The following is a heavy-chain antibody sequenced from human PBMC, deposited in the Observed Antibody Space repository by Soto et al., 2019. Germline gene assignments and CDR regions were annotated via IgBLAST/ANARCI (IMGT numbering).Heavy chain of an antibody. Sequence: PSETLSLTCTVSGGSISSGDYYWSWIRQPPGKGLEWIGYIYYSGSTYYNPSLKSRVTISVDTSKNQFSLKLSSVTAADTAVYYCASSGYCTNGVCYTLFDPWRHGTLVTVS. D-gene: IGHD2-8*01. J-gene: IGHJ5*02. CDR2: IYYSGST. CDR3: ASSGYCTNGVCYTLFDP. V-gene: IGHV4-30-4*01. CDR1: GGSISSGDYY.